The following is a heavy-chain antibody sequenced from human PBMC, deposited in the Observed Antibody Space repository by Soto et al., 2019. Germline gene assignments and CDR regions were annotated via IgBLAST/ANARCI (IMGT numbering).Heavy chain of an antibody. D-gene: IGHD3-22*01. Sequence: QLQLQESGPGLVKPSETLSLSCTVSGDSISSSAYYWGWIRQPPGKGLEWIGSIYYRGNTYYNPSLKSRVTISVDTSKNQFSLKLSSATAADAAVYYCARHESSGYYVPFDYWGQGTLVAVSS. CDR3: ARHESSGYYVPFDY. V-gene: IGHV4-39*01. CDR1: GDSISSSAYY. CDR2: IYYRGNT. J-gene: IGHJ4*02.